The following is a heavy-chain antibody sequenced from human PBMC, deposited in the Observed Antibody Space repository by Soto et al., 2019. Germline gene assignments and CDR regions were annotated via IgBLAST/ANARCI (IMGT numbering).Heavy chain of an antibody. CDR1: GVSISSGDYY. D-gene: IGHD1-1*01. J-gene: IGHJ4*02. CDR3: ARADDSSFDY. V-gene: IGHV4-30-4*01. Sequence: SETLSLTCTVSGVSISSGDYYWSWIRQPPGKGLEWIGYIYYSGSTYYNPSLKSRVTISVDTSKNQFSLKLSSVTAAGTAVYYCARADDSSFDYWGQGTLVTVSS. CDR2: IYYSGST.